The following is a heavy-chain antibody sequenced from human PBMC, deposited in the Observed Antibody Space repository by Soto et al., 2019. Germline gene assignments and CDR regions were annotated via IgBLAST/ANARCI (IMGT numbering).Heavy chain of an antibody. Sequence: EVQLVESGGGLVQPGRSLRLSCAASEFTFDNYAMHWVRQAPGKGLEWVSGISWNSGTTAYADSVKGRFTISRDNAKNSLYLQMNSLRAEDTALYFCAKGLTRVLKLGSCGDNAFDIWGQGTTVTVSS. CDR2: ISWNSGTT. CDR3: AKGLTRVLKLGSCGDNAFDI. D-gene: IGHD3-10*01. J-gene: IGHJ3*02. V-gene: IGHV3-9*01. CDR1: EFTFDNYA.